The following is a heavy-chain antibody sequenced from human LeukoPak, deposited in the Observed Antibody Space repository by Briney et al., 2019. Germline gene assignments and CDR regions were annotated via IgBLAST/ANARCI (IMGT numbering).Heavy chain of an antibody. Sequence: GGSLRLSCAASGFTLSIYAMSWVRQAPGEGLECVSSINGNGGSTYYADSVKGRFTISRDNSKNTLYLQMNSLRADDTAVYYCAKDWTGTKPFDLWGRGTLVTVSS. CDR3: AKDWTGTKPFDL. CDR1: GFTLSIYA. D-gene: IGHD3/OR15-3a*01. J-gene: IGHJ2*01. V-gene: IGHV3-23*01. CDR2: INGNGGST.